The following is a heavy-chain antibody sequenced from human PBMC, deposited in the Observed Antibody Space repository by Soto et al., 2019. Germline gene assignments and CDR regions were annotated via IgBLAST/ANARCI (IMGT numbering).Heavy chain of an antibody. Sequence: EVQLVESGGGLVQPGGSLRLSCAASGFTFSSYWMHWVRQAPGKGLVWVSRINSDGSSTSYADSVKGRFTISRDNDKNTLYLQMNSLRAEATAVYYCVRTSLVVAAATRADYWGQGTLVTVSS. V-gene: IGHV3-74*01. CDR3: VRTSLVVAAATRADY. D-gene: IGHD2-15*01. CDR2: INSDGSST. CDR1: GFTFSSYW. J-gene: IGHJ4*02.